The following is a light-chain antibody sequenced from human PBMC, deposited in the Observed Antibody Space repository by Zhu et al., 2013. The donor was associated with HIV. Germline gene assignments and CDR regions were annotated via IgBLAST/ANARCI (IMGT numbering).Light chain of an antibody. CDR2: DAS. CDR3: QQPNIFPFS. Sequence: IQLTQSPSSLSASVGDRVTITCRASQGISSYLAWYQQKPGKAPKLLIYDASTLQSGVPSRFSGSGSGTEFTLTINNLQPDDVSTYYCQQPNIFPFSFGPGTKVEI. V-gene: IGKV1-9*01. J-gene: IGKJ3*01. CDR1: QGISSY.